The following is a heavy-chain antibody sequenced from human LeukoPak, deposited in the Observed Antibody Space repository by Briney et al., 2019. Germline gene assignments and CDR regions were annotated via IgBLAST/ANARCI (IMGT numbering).Heavy chain of an antibody. CDR3: AREPDSSSLYSYRYYFDY. J-gene: IGHJ4*02. CDR1: GGSISSGYYY. Sequence: SQTLSLTCTVSGGSISSGYYYWSWLRQHPGKGLGWIGYIYSSGSTYYNPSLKSRVIMSVDTSKNRFSLKLSSVTAADTALYYCAREPDSSSLYSYRYYFDYWGQGTLVTVSS. CDR2: IYSSGST. V-gene: IGHV4-31*03. D-gene: IGHD5-18*01.